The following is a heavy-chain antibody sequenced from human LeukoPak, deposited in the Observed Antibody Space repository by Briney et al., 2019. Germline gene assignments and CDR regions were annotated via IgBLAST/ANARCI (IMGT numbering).Heavy chain of an antibody. Sequence: GASVTVSCKSSGYTFTGYYMHWVRQAPGQGLEWMGWINPNSGVTNYAQKFQGRVTMTRDTSISTAYMELSRLRSDDTAVYYCARTYYDSCGYVPFDYWGQGTLVTVSS. J-gene: IGHJ4*02. CDR1: GYTFTGYY. V-gene: IGHV1-2*02. CDR3: ARTYYDSCGYVPFDY. D-gene: IGHD3-22*01. CDR2: INPNSGVT.